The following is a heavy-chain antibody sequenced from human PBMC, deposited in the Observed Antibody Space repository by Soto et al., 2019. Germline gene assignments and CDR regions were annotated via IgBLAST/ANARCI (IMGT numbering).Heavy chain of an antibody. CDR1: EFTFSSYA. D-gene: IGHD2-8*01. CDR3: AKXQXTNSRSYHALDV. V-gene: IGHV3-30*18. Sequence: QVQLVESGGGVVQPGESLRLSCAASEFTFSSYAMHWVRQAPGKGLEWVAVVSNDGSNKYYGDSVKGRFTISRDNAKNTLNXQXXXXTXXXXXVYXCAKXQXTNSRSYHALDVWGQGTTVTVSS. CDR2: VSNDGSNK. J-gene: IGHJ6*02.